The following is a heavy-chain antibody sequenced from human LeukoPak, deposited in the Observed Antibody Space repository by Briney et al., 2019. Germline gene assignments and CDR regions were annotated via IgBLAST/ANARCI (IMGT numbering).Heavy chain of an antibody. D-gene: IGHD3-22*01. Sequence: PSETLSLTCTVSGGSISSYYWSWIRQPPGKGLEWIGYIYTSGSTNYNPSLKSRVTISVDTSKNQFSLKLSSVTAADTAVYYCARHTSYYYGSSALFDYWGQGTLVTVSS. CDR1: GGSISSYY. CDR2: IYTSGST. J-gene: IGHJ4*02. CDR3: ARHTSYYYGSSALFDY. V-gene: IGHV4-4*09.